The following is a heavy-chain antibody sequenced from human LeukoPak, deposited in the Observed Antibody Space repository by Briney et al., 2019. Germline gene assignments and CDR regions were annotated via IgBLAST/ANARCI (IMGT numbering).Heavy chain of an antibody. CDR2: ISGSGGST. J-gene: IGHJ6*03. CDR1: GFTFSSYA. V-gene: IGHV3-23*01. Sequence: GGSLRLSCAASGFTFSSYAMRWVRQAPGKGLEWVSAISGSGGSTYYADSVKGRFTISRDNSKNTLYLQMNSLRAEDTAVYYCAKAPDFYYYYMDVWGKGTTVTVSS. CDR3: AKAPDFYYYYMDV.